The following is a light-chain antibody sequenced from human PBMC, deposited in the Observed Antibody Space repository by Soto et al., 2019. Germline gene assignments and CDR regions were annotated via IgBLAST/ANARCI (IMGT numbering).Light chain of an antibody. J-gene: IGKJ1*01. CDR1: QSVSSY. CDR3: QQRSDWPWT. CDR2: EAS. V-gene: IGKV3-11*01. Sequence: IVLTQSPAPLSLSPGERATLSCRASQSVSSYLAWYQQKPGQAPRLLMYEASTRATGIPARFSGGGSGTDFTLTISSREHADFAVYYCQQRSDWPWTFGQGTKVDIK.